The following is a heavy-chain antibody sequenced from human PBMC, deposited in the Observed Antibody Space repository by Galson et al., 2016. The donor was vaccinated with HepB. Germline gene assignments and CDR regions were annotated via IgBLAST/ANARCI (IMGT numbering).Heavy chain of an antibody. V-gene: IGHV3-7*03. CDR2: IKQDGSEK. D-gene: IGHD3-16*02. CDR1: GFTFSSYW. CDR3: ARGMGVVLRVIADLFDY. Sequence: SLRLSCAASGFTFSSYWMSWVRRAPGKGLEWVANIKQDGSEKYYVDSVKGRFTISRDNAKNSLYLQMNSLRAEDTAVYYCARGMGVVLRVIADLFDYWGQGTLVTVSS. J-gene: IGHJ4*02.